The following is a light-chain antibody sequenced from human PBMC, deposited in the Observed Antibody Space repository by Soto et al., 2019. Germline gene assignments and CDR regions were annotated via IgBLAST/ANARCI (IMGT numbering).Light chain of an antibody. V-gene: IGKV3-20*01. CDR1: QRVSSRY. CDR3: QQYGSSPPYT. J-gene: IGKJ2*01. Sequence: DIVLTQSQGTLSLSPGGRATLSCRASQRVSSRYLAWYQQKPGQAPRLLIYGAFRRAHGIPDRFSGSGSGTDFTLTISRLEHEAFAVYYCQQYGSSPPYTFGQGTKLEIK. CDR2: GAF.